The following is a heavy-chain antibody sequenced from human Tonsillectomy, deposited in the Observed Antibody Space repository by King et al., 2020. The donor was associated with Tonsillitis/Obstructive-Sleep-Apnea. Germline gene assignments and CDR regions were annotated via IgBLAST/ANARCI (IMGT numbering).Heavy chain of an antibody. CDR2: ISAYNGNT. D-gene: IGHD1-7*01. CDR3: ARHGSGLELRNRIPFDP. J-gene: IGHJ5*02. Sequence: QLVQSGAEVKKPGASVKVSCEASGYTFTSYGISWVRQAPGQGLEWMGWISAYNGNTNYAQKLQGRVTMTTDTSTNTAYMELRSLRSDDTAVYYCARHGSGLELRNRIPFDPWGQGTLVTVSS. CDR1: GYTFTSYG. V-gene: IGHV1-18*01.